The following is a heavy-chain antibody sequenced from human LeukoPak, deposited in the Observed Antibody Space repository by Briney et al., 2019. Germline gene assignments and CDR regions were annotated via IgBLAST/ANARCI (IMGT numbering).Heavy chain of an antibody. CDR1: GGTFSSYA. J-gene: IGHJ4*02. D-gene: IGHD3-22*01. CDR2: IIPIFGTA. CDR3: ARAEYYYDSSGYPLI. Sequence: ASVKVSCKASGGTFSSYAISWVRQAPGQGLEWMGGIIPIFGTANYAQKFQGRVTITADESTSTAYMELSSLRSEDTAVYYCARAEYYYDSSGYPLIWGEGTLVTVSS. V-gene: IGHV1-69*13.